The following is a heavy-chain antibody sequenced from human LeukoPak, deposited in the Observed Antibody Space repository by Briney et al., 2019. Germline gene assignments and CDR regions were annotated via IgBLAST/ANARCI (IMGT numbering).Heavy chain of an antibody. J-gene: IGHJ6*02. CDR3: ARSGFVVVPAAMGYYGMDV. D-gene: IGHD2-2*01. Sequence: ASVKVSCKASGYTFTGYYMHWVRQAPGQGLEWMGWINPNSGGTNYAQKFQGRVTMTRYTSISTAYMELSRLRSDDTAVYYCARSGFVVVPAAMGYYGMDVWGQGTTVTVSS. V-gene: IGHV1-2*02. CDR2: INPNSGGT. CDR1: GYTFTGYY.